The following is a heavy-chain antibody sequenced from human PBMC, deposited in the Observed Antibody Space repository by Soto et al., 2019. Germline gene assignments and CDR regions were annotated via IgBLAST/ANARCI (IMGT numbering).Heavy chain of an antibody. CDR2: IYSGGST. Sequence: PGGSLRLSCAASGFTVSSNYLSWVRQAPGKGLEWVSVIYSGGSTYYADSVKGRFTISRDNSKNTLYLQMNTLRVEDTAVYYCAKQRGGYDRDFDYWGQGTLVTSPQ. CDR3: AKQRGGYDRDFDY. V-gene: IGHV3-66*01. D-gene: IGHD5-12*01. J-gene: IGHJ4*02. CDR1: GFTVSSNY.